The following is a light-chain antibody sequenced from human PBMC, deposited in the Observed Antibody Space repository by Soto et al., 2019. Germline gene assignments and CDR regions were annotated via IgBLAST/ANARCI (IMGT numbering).Light chain of an antibody. Sequence: EVVLTQSPATLSLSPGERATLSCRASQSVSTYLAWYQQKPGQPARLLIYGASNRATGTPARFSGSGSGTDFTLTISSLEPEDFAVYYCHQRSNWPPFTFGPGTKVEIK. J-gene: IGKJ3*01. CDR2: GAS. CDR1: QSVSTY. V-gene: IGKV3-11*01. CDR3: HQRSNWPPFT.